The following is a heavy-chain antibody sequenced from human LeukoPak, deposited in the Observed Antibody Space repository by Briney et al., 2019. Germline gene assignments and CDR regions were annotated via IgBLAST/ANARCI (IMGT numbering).Heavy chain of an antibody. D-gene: IGHD6-19*01. CDR3: VRGREWLFYFDY. Sequence: SETLSLTCTVSGGSISSYYWSWIRQPPGKGLEWIGYIYYSGSTNYNPSLKSRVTISVDTSKNQFSLKLSSVTAADTAVYYCVRGREWLFYFDYWGQGTLVTVSS. CDR1: GGSISSYY. J-gene: IGHJ4*02. CDR2: IYYSGST. V-gene: IGHV4-59*01.